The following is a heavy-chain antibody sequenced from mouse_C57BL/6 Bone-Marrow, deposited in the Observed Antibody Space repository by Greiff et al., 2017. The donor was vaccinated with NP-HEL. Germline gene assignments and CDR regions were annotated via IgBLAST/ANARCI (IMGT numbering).Heavy chain of an antibody. CDR1: GYTFTSYW. CDR2: IDPSDSYT. J-gene: IGHJ2*01. D-gene: IGHD2-14*01. V-gene: IGHV1-69*01. Sequence: QVQLQQPGAELVMPGASVKLSCKASGYTFTSYWMHWVKQRPGQGLEWIGEIDPSDSYTNYNQKFKGKFTLTVDKSASTAYMHLSSLTSEDSAVYYCARGTSLSYYFDYWGQGTTLTVSS. CDR3: ARGTSLSYYFDY.